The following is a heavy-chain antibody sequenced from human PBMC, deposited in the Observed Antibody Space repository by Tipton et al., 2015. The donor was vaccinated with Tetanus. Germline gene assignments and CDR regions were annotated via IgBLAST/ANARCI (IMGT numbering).Heavy chain of an antibody. Sequence: GLVKPSETLSLTCTVSGGSISSYYWSWIRQPPGKGLEWIGYIYYSGSTNYNPSLKSRVTISVDTSKNQFSLKLSSVTAADTAVYYCARDQWFHQGDYYYYYGMDVWGQGTTVTVSS. CDR1: GGSISSYY. D-gene: IGHD2-8*01. J-gene: IGHJ6*02. CDR3: ARDQWFHQGDYYYYYGMDV. V-gene: IGHV4-59*01. CDR2: IYYSGST.